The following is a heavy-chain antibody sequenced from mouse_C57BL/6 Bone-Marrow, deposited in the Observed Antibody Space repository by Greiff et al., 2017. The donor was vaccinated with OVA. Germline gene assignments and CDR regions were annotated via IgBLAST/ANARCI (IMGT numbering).Heavy chain of an antibody. CDR1: GFTFSSYG. V-gene: IGHV5-6*01. Sequence: EVQLQQSGGDLVKPGGSLKLSCAASGFTFSSYGMSWVRQTPDKRLEWVATISSGGSYTYYPDSVKGRFTISRDNAKNTLYLQMSSLKSEDTAMYYCARHNWDDYYAMDYWGQGTSVTVSS. CDR2: ISSGGSYT. D-gene: IGHD4-1*01. CDR3: ARHNWDDYYAMDY. J-gene: IGHJ4*01.